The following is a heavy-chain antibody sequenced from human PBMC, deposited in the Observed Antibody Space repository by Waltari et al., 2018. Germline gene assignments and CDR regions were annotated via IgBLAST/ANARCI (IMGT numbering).Heavy chain of an antibody. Sequence: QVQLQESGSGLVKPSETLSLTCAVSAYSITSSFSWGWIRQPPGKGLEWLGNIFHRGSTYYNPSLKSRVTISIDTSKNQFSLKLSSVTAADTAVYYCARVSGTFDYWGQGTLVSVSS. V-gene: IGHV4-38-2*01. CDR1: AYSITSSFS. J-gene: IGHJ4*02. CDR2: IFHRGST. CDR3: ARVSGTFDY. D-gene: IGHD3-10*01.